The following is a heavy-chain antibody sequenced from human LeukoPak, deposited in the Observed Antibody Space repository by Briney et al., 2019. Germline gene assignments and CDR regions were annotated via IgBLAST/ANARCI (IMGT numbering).Heavy chain of an antibody. Sequence: GGSLRLSCEASGFTFSSYSMNWVRQAPGKGLEWVSVIYSGGSTYYADSVKGRFTISRDNSKNTLYLQMNSLRAEDTAVYYCARGSSSGYYSYYFDYWGQGTLVTVSS. V-gene: IGHV3-53*01. D-gene: IGHD3-22*01. J-gene: IGHJ4*02. CDR2: IYSGGST. CDR1: GFTFSSYS. CDR3: ARGSSSGYYSYYFDY.